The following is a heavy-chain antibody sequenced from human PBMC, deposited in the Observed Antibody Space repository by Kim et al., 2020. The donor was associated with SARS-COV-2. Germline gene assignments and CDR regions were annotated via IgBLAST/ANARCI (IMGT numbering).Heavy chain of an antibody. CDR1: GFTFSDYY. CDR2: ISSSSSYT. Sequence: GGSLRLSCAASGFTFSDYYMSWIRQAPGKGLEWVSYISSSSSYTNYADSVKGRFTTPRDNAKNSLYLQMNSLGAEATAVYYGARVGYDYVWGSYRDYYYYCAMDVWGQGTPVTVSS. J-gene: IGHJ6*02. V-gene: IGHV3-11*05. CDR3: ARVGYDYVWGSYRDYYYYCAMDV. D-gene: IGHD3-16*02.